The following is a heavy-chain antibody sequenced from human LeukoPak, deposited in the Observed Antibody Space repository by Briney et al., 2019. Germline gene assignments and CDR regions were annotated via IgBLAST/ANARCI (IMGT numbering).Heavy chain of an antibody. V-gene: IGHV3-11*04. CDR1: GFTFSDYY. CDR2: ISSSGSTI. CDR3: AKVASTVADKYYYMDV. Sequence: GGSLRLSCAASGFTFSDYYMSWIRQAPGKGLEWVSYISSSGSTIYYADSVKGRFTISRDNSKNTLYLQMNSLRAEDTAVYYCAKVASTVADKYYYMDVWGKGTTVTISS. D-gene: IGHD6-19*01. J-gene: IGHJ6*03.